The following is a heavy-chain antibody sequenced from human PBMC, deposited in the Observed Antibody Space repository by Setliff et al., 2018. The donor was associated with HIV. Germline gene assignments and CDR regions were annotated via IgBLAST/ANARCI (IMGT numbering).Heavy chain of an antibody. CDR3: ARLITRGAARPLGGDAFDI. V-gene: IGHV4-34*01. CDR1: GGSFSGYY. J-gene: IGHJ3*02. Sequence: SETLSLTCAVYGGSFSGYYWSWIRQPPGKGLEWIGEINHSGSTYYNPSLKSRVTISVDTSKKQFSLKLSSVTAADTAVYYCARLITRGAARPLGGDAFDIWGQGTMVTVSS. CDR2: INHSGST. D-gene: IGHD6-6*01.